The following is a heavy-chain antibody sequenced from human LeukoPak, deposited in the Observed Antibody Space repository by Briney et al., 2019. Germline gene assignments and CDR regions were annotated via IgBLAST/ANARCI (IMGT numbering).Heavy chain of an antibody. CDR3: ARSSRDGYNYFDY. J-gene: IGHJ4*02. Sequence: SETLSLTCTVSGGSISSSYFYWDWIRRPPGKGLEWIGSMYYSGSTYYNLSLKSRVTISVDTSKNQFSLKLSSVTAADTAVYYCARSSRDGYNYFDYWGQGTLVTVSS. CDR2: MYYSGST. CDR1: GGSISSSYFY. V-gene: IGHV4-39*01. D-gene: IGHD5-24*01.